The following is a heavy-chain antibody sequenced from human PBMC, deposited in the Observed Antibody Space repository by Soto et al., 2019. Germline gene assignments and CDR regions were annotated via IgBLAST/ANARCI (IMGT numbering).Heavy chain of an antibody. CDR2: VDPGDGET. V-gene: IGHV1-24*01. J-gene: IGHJ6*02. Sequence: QVQLVQSGAEVKKPGASVKVSCKVSGYTLTELSMHWVRQAPGKGLEWMGGVDPGDGETISAQKFQGRVTMTEDTSTDTAYMELSSLRSEDTAVYYCATEGMYYDSSGYYYDYYYGMDVWGQGTTVTVSS. CDR3: ATEGMYYDSSGYYYDYYYGMDV. D-gene: IGHD3-22*01. CDR1: GYTLTELS.